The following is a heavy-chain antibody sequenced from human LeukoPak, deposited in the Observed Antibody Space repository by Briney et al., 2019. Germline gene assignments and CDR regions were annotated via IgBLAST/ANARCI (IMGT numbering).Heavy chain of an antibody. CDR2: IISDESST. CDR3: AKIVVGGGDY. J-gene: IGHJ4*02. CDR1: GFTFSNAW. Sequence: GGSLRLSCAASGFTFSNAWMSWVRQAPGKGLVWVSRIISDESSTTYADSVKGRFTISRDDAKNTLYLQMNSLRAEDTAVYYCAKIVVGGGDYWGQGTLVTVSS. D-gene: IGHD2-15*01. V-gene: IGHV3-74*01.